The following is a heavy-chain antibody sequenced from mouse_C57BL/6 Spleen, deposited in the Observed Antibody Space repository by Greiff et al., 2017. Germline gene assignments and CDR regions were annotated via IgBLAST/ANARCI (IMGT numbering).Heavy chain of an antibody. CDR1: GYTFTSYW. CDR3: ARPYDDYAMDY. CDR2: IHPNSGST. V-gene: IGHV1-64*01. D-gene: IGHD2-3*01. J-gene: IGHJ4*01. Sequence: QVQLQQPGAELVKPGASVKLSCKASGYTFTSYWMHWVKQRPGQGLEWIGMIHPNSGSTNYNEKFKSKATLTVDKSSSTAYMQLSSLTSEDSAVYYCARPYDDYAMDYWGQGTSVTVSS.